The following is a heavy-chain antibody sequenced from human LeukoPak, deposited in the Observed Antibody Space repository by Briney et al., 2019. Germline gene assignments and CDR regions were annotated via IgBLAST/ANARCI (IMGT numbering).Heavy chain of an antibody. CDR3: TRPDSSGSDY. V-gene: IGHV3-73*01. Sequence: PGGSLRLSCAASGFTFSGSAMHWVRQASGKGLEWVGRIRSKANSYATAYAAWVKGRFTISRDDSKNTAYLQMNSLKTEDTAVYYCTRPDSSGSDYWGQGTLVTVSS. J-gene: IGHJ4*02. CDR2: IRSKANSYAT. CDR1: GFTFSGSA. D-gene: IGHD6-19*01.